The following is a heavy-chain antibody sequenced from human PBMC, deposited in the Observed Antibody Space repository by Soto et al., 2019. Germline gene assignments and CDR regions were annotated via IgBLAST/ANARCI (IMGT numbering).Heavy chain of an antibody. D-gene: IGHD3-16*01. V-gene: IGHV3-66*01. CDR1: GFTVSSNY. CDR3: AGSVGGGFDY. Sequence: EVQLVESGGGLVQPGGSLRLSCAASGFTVSSNYMSWVRQAPGKGLEWVSVVYIGGNTYYAESVEDRFTISRDNFQNMLYIHRNSLRAAETAVFYCAGSVGGGFDYWGQGTLVTVSS. J-gene: IGHJ4*02. CDR2: VYIGGNT.